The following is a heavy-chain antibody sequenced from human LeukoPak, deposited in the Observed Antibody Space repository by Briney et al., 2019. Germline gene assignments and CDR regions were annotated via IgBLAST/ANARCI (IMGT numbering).Heavy chain of an antibody. D-gene: IGHD3-10*01. J-gene: IGHJ6*03. V-gene: IGHV1-69*05. CDR1: GGTFSSYG. CDR3: ASSGHRTAYYYYYYMDV. CDR2: IIPIFGTA. Sequence: GASVKVSCKASGGTFSSYGISWVRQAPGQGLEWMGGIIPIFGTANYAQKFQGKVTITTDESTSTAYMELSSLRSEDTAVYCCASSGHRTAYYYYYYMDVWGKGTTVTVSS.